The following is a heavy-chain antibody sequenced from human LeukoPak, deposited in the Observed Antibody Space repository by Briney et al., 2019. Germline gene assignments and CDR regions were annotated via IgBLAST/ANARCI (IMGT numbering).Heavy chain of an antibody. CDR3: TRDRPSYSNYVGDYGMDV. J-gene: IGHJ6*02. Sequence: GRSLRLSCSGSGFTLGDYTLTWVRQAPGRGVEWVAFIIGKHYGGTTEYAASVKGRFTISRDDSKRVAYLQMNSLKTEDTGVYFCTRDRPSYSNYVGDYGMDVWGQGTAVTVSS. V-gene: IGHV3-49*04. CDR1: GFTLGDYT. CDR2: IIGKHYGGTT. D-gene: IGHD4-11*01.